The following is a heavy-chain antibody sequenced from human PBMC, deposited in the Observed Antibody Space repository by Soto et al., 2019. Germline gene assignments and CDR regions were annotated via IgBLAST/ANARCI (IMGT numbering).Heavy chain of an antibody. J-gene: IGHJ5*02. CDR3: ARNPEDSSSWSENWFDP. CDR2: IKQDGSEK. Sequence: GGSLRLSCAASGFTFSSYWMSWVRQAPGKGLEWVANIKQDGSEKYYVDSVKGRFTISRDNAKNSLYLQMNSLRAEDTAVYYCARNPEDSSSWSENWFDPWGQGTLVTVSS. CDR1: GFTFSSYW. D-gene: IGHD6-13*01. V-gene: IGHV3-7*01.